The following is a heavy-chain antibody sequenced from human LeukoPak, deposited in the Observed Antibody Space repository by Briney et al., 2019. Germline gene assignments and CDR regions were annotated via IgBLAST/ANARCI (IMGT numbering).Heavy chain of an antibody. CDR3: AGYDTSGYYLNY. V-gene: IGHV3-53*01. CDR2: IYSDGTT. J-gene: IGHJ4*02. D-gene: IGHD3-22*01. CDR1: GFAVSSNY. Sequence: GGSLRLSCAASGFAVSSNYTTWVRQAPGKGLEWVSFIYSDGTTYYADSVKGRFTISRDNSKNTLFLQMNSLRAEDTAVYYCAGYDTSGYYLNYWGQGTLVTVSS.